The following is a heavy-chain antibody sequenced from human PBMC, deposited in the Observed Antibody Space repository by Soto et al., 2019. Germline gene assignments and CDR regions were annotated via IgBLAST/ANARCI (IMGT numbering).Heavy chain of an antibody. V-gene: IGHV4-34*01. J-gene: IGHJ6*03. D-gene: IGHD2-21*01. Sequence: SETLSLTCVVSGGSLSGYFWSWIRQPLEMTIKWIGEINHLGSINYNQSNKSRVTMSVDTSKNQFSLTLNSVTAADTATYYCARGGISHWAYFYYMDVWDRGTTVTAP. CDR1: GGSLSGYF. CDR3: ARGGISHWAYFYYMDV. CDR2: INHLGSI.